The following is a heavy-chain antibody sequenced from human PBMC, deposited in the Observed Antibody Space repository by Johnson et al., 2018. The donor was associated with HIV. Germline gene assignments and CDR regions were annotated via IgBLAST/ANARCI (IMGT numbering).Heavy chain of an antibody. CDR3: ARIGAWQLHLAFDI. CDR1: GFTVSSNY. D-gene: IGHD2-15*01. V-gene: IGHV3-66*02. CDR2: IYSGGST. Sequence: VQLVESGGGLVQPGGSLRLSCAASGFTVSSNYMSWVRQAPGKGLEWVSIIYSGGSTYYTDSVKGRFTISRDNSKNTLYLQMNSLRAEDTAVYYCARIGAWQLHLAFDIWGQGTMVTVSS. J-gene: IGHJ3*02.